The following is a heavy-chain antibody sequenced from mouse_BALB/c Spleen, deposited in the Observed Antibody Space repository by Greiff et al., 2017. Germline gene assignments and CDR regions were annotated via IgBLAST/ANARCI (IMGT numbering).Heavy chain of an antibody. CDR1: GFTFSSYA. CDR3: ARSGDGYYNY. Sequence: EVKLVESGGGLVKPGGSLKLSCAASGFTFSSYAMSWVRQSPEKRLEWVAEISSGGSYTYYPDTVTGRFTISRDNAKNTLYLEMSSLRSEDTAMYYCARSGDGYYNYWGQGTTLTVSS. D-gene: IGHD2-3*01. V-gene: IGHV5-9-4*01. CDR2: ISSGGSYT. J-gene: IGHJ2*01.